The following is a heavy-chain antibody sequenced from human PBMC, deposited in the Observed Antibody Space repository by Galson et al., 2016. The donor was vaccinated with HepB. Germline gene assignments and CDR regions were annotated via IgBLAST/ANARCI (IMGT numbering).Heavy chain of an antibody. CDR2: ISSSSDIK. D-gene: IGHD1-26*01. CDR3: ARALPPQYNGGYYPPSHYYYMDV. J-gene: IGHJ6*03. Sequence: SLRLSCAASGFSFSSYSINWVRQAPGKGLEWVSYISSSSDIKYYADSVKGRFTISRDNAKNSLYLQMNSLRDEDTAVYYCARALPPQYNGGYYPPSHYYYMDVWGTGTTVTVSS. CDR1: GFSFSSYS. V-gene: IGHV3-48*02.